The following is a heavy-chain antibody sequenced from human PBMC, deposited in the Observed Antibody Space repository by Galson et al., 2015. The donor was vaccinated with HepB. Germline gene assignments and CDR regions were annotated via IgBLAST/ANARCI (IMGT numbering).Heavy chain of an antibody. CDR2: IYYSGST. D-gene: IGHD1-14*01. V-gene: IGHV4-59*08. CDR1: GGSISSYY. CDR3: ARHEPEGIYRHRNWFDP. Sequence: ETLSLTCTVSGGSISSYYWSWIRQPPGKGLEWIGYIYYSGSTNYNPSLKSRVTISVDTSKNQFSLKLSSVTAADTAVYYCARHEPEGIYRHRNWFDPWGQGTLVTVSS. J-gene: IGHJ5*02.